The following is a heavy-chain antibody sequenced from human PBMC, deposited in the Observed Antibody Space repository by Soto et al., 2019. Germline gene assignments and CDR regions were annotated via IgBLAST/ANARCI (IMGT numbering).Heavy chain of an antibody. CDR1: GFTFSSYW. CDR3: VRVAYGDLGG. J-gene: IGHJ4*02. V-gene: IGHV3-74*01. CDR2: IKSDGSDT. D-gene: IGHD4-17*01. Sequence: EVQLVDSGGGLVQPGGSLRLSCAASGFTFSSYWMHWVRQAPGKGLVWVSRIKSDGSDTSYADSVKGRFTISRDNAKNTLYLQMSSLRAEDTAVYYCVRVAYGDLGGWGQGTLVTVSS.